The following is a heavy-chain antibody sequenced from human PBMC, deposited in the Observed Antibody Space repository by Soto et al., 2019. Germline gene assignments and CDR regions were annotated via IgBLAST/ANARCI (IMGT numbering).Heavy chain of an antibody. J-gene: IGHJ4*02. Sequence: SETLSLTCAVYGGSFIDYSWGWIRQSPGTGLEWIGDIYHSGSTYYNPSLKSRVTISVDTSKNQFSLKLSSVTAAGTAVYYCARHVGYDSSGYYIDYWGQGTLVTVSS. D-gene: IGHD3-22*01. CDR2: IYHSGST. CDR3: ARHVGYDSSGYYIDY. V-gene: IGHV4-34*01. CDR1: GGSFIDYS.